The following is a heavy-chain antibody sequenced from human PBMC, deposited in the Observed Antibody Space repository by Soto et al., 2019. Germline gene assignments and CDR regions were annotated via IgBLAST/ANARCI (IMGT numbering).Heavy chain of an antibody. CDR2: DYSDST. CDR3: STYRGGEGGSGY. J-gene: IGHJ4*02. CDR1: GGSVSSHH. V-gene: IGHV4-59*08. D-gene: IGHD2-21*01. Sequence: QVQLQESGPGLVKPSETLSLTCTVSGGSVSSHHWSWIRQPPGKGLEWIGDYSDSTSYSPSLTSRVPISVVTAKTQFSLKLSSVTAADTAVYYCSTYRGGEGGSGYWGQGTLVTVSS.